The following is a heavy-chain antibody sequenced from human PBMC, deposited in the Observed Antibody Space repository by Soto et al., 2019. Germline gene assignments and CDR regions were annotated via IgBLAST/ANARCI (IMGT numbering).Heavy chain of an antibody. V-gene: IGHV1-18*01. CDR1: GYTFTNFG. CDR3: ARVGTPIDY. J-gene: IGHJ4*02. Sequence: QVQLVQSGAEVKKPGASVKVSCKASGYTFTNFGISWVRQAPGQGLEWMGWISAYNGNTNYAQNFQGRVTMTTVTSTSTSYMALRGLRSDDTAVYYCARVGTPIDYLCPGTLGTGST. CDR2: ISAYNGNT. D-gene: IGHD7-27*01.